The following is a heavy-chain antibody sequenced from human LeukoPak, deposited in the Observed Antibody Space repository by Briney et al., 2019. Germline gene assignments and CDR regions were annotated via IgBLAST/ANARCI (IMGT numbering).Heavy chain of an antibody. CDR2: IYYSGST. CDR3: ARAKSDGSGRCPLYGDCYYHYYMDV. Sequence: SETLSLTCTVSGYTINTYYWSWIRQPPGKGLEWIGYIYYSGSTNYNTSLKSRVTISADTSKKQFSLKLSSVTAADTAVYYCARAKSDGSGRCPLYGDCYYHYYMDVWGKGTTVTVSS. V-gene: IGHV4-59*01. CDR1: GYTINTYY. D-gene: IGHD3-10*01. J-gene: IGHJ6*03.